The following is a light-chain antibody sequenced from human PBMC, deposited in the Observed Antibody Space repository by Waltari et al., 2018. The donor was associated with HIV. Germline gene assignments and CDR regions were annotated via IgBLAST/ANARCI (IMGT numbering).Light chain of an antibody. V-gene: IGKV3-11*01. CDR1: QSVRRY. CDR3: QHRANWPELA. CDR2: ASS. Sequence: EIVLTQSPATLSLSPGERATLSCRASQSVRRYLAWYQQKPGQAPRLLIFASSNRATGIPARFSCSGSGTDFTLTISNLEPDDFAVYFCQHRANWPELAFGGGTTV. J-gene: IGKJ4*01.